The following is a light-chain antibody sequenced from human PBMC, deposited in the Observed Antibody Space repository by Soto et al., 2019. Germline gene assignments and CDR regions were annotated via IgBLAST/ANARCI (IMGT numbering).Light chain of an antibody. V-gene: IGKV1-5*01. J-gene: IGKJ1*01. CDR1: QSISSW. CDR3: QQYNSYST. Sequence: SQITQSPSTPSASVRDRVTITFRASQSISSWLAWYQQKPGKAPKLLIYDASSLESGVPSRFSGSGSGTEFTLTISSLQPEDFASYYCQQYNSYSTFGQGTKVDVK. CDR2: DAS.